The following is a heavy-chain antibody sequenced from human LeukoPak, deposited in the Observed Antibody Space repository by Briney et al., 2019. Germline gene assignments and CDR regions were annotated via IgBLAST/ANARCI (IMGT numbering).Heavy chain of an antibody. CDR3: ARESSGWYLDY. D-gene: IGHD6-19*01. CDR1: GGPISGYY. Sequence: SETLSLTCTVSGGPISGYYWTWIRQPPGKGLEWIGYISYSGSTNYNPSLKSRVTISVDTSTNQFSLKLSSVTAADPAVYYCARESSGWYLDYWGQGTLVTVSS. V-gene: IGHV4-59*01. J-gene: IGHJ4*02. CDR2: ISYSGST.